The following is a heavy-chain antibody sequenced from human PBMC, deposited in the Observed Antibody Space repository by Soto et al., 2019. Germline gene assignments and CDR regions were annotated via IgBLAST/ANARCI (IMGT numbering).Heavy chain of an antibody. Sequence: PGGSLRLSCTASGFTFGDYAMSWFRQAPGKGLEWVGFIRSKAYGGTTEYAASVKGRFTISRDDSKSIAYLQMNSLKTEDTAVYYCTNYAIFGVVSNFDYWGQGTLVTVSS. CDR1: GFTFGDYA. V-gene: IGHV3-49*03. J-gene: IGHJ4*02. CDR3: TNYAIFGVVSNFDY. D-gene: IGHD3-3*01. CDR2: IRSKAYGGTT.